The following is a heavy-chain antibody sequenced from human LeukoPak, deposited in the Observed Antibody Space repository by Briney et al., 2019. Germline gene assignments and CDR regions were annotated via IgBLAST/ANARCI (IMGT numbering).Heavy chain of an antibody. CDR1: GFTFGSYA. CDR3: AKDNRRAHYFDY. CDR2: ISGSGGST. V-gene: IGHV3-23*01. Sequence: GGSLRLSCAASGFTFGSYAMSWVRQAPGKGLEWVSYISGSGGSTYYADSVKGRFTISRDNSKNTLYLQMNSLRAEDTAVYYCAKDNRRAHYFDYWGQGTLVTVSS. J-gene: IGHJ4*02.